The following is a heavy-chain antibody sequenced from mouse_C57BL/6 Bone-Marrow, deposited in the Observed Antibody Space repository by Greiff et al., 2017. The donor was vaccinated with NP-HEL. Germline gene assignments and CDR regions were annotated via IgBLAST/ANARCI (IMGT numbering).Heavy chain of an antibody. CDR2: INPGSGGT. CDR1: GYAFTNYL. Sequence: QVQLQQSGAELVRPGTSVKVSCKASGYAFTNYLIEWVKQRPGQGLEWIGVINPGSGGTNYNEKFKGKATLTADKSSSTAYMQLSSLTSEDSAVYFCARRGITTVVPFAYWGQGTLVTVSA. J-gene: IGHJ3*01. CDR3: ARRGITTVVPFAY. V-gene: IGHV1-54*01. D-gene: IGHD1-1*01.